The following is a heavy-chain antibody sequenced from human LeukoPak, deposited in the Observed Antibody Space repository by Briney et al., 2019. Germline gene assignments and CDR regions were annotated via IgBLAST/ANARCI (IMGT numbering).Heavy chain of an antibody. CDR3: ARDTTNYDSSGLDY. J-gene: IGHJ4*02. Sequence: GGSLRLSCAASGFTFSSYEMNWVRQAPGKGLEWVSYISSSGSTIYYADSVKGRFTISRDNAKNSLYLQVNSLRAEDTAVYYCARDTTNYDSSGLDYWGQGTLVTVSS. D-gene: IGHD3-22*01. CDR1: GFTFSSYE. V-gene: IGHV3-48*03. CDR2: ISSSGSTI.